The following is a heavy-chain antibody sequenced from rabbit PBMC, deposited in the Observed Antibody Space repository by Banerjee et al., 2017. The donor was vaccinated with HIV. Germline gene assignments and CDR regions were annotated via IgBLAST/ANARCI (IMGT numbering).Heavy chain of an antibody. CDR1: GFTLSNYW. Sequence: QSLEESGGDLVKPGASLTLTCKASGFTLSNYWICWVRQAPGKGLEWIASIYTGSGSTYYASWAKGRFTISKTSSTTVTLQMTSLTAAATATYFCARELGDYYGMDLWGPGTLVTVS. J-gene: IGHJ6*01. CDR2: IYTGSGST. V-gene: IGHV1S40*01. D-gene: IGHD4-1*01. CDR3: ARELGDYYGMDL.